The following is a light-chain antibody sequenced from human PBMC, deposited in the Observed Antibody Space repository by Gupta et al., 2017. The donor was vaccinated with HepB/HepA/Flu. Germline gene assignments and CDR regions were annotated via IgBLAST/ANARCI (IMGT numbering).Light chain of an antibody. J-gene: IGLJ1*01. CDR3: CSYTTSCHYV. Sequence: QSALTQPASVSGSPGPSITVSCTGTNSDVGPLNYVSWYQHHPGDAPKLMIYDVTKRPSGVSNRFSGSKSGNTASLTISGLQAEDEADYYCCSYTTSCHYVFGPGTKVTVL. CDR2: DVT. CDR1: NSDVGPLNY. V-gene: IGLV2-14*03.